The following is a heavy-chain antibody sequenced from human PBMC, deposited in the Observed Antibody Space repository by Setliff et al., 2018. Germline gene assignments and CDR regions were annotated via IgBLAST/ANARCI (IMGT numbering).Heavy chain of an antibody. V-gene: IGHV3-48*03. D-gene: IGHD2-2*01. CDR3: ARARYCSSTSCYYYYYMDV. J-gene: IGHJ6*03. Sequence: GGSLRLSCAASGFTFSSYEMNWVRQAPGKGLEWVSYISSSGSTIYYADSVKGRFTISRDNAKNSLYLQMNSLRAEDTAVYYCARARYCSSTSCYYYYYMDVWGKGTTVTVSS. CDR2: ISSSGSTI. CDR1: GFTFSSYE.